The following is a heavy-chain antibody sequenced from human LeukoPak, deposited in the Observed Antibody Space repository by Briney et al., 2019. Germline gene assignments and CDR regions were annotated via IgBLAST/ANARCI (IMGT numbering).Heavy chain of an antibody. CDR2: INHRGST. J-gene: IGHJ4*02. Sequence: SETLSLTCAVSGVSFIGYHWKWVRQPPGKGREWLGEINHRGSTNYNPSLKSRVTLSVDTSKNQFSLRLRSVTVADTAVYYCARDPTTVVTTPYYFDDGGQGTLVTVSA. CDR3: ARDPTTVVTTPYYFDD. V-gene: IGHV4-34*01. D-gene: IGHD4-23*01. CDR1: GVSFIGYH.